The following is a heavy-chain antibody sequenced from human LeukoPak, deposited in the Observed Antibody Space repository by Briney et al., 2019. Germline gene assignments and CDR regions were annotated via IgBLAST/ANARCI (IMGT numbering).Heavy chain of an antibody. CDR2: ISGSAFST. Sequence: GGSLRLSCVASGFTFSSHAMSWVRQAPGKGLEWVSGISGSAFSTYHADPLKGPFTISRDNSKNTLYLQMNSLRGEDTAVYYCARHPYDILTGYGYYYHYMDVWGKGTTVTVSS. CDR3: ARHPYDILTGYGYYYHYMDV. J-gene: IGHJ6*03. D-gene: IGHD3-9*01. CDR1: GFTFSSHA. V-gene: IGHV3-23*01.